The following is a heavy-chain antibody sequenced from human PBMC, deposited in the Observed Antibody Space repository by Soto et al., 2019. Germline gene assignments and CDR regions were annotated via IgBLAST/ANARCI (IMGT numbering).Heavy chain of an antibody. CDR3: ARSNTRSAAYSPNRFSPWPYYYGMDV. CDR2: INPNSGGK. J-gene: IGHJ6*02. CDR1: GYTFTGYD. Sequence: QVQLVQSGAEVKKPGASVKVSCKASGYTFTGYDMHWVRQAPGQGLEWRGWINPNSGGKNYAQKLQGWVTMTRDTSISTAYMELSRLRSDDTAVYYCARSNTRSAAYSPNRFSPWPYYYGMDVWGQGTTVTVSS. V-gene: IGHV1-2*04. D-gene: IGHD3-16*02.